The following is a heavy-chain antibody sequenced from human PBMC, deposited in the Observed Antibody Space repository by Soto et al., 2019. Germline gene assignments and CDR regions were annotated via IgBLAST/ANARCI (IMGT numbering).Heavy chain of an antibody. V-gene: IGHV1-18*01. Sequence: ASVKVSCKASGYTYSDYAISWVRQAPGQGLEWMGWISASTRNTKYSQKFQGRVTTTRDTSASTAYMELSSLRSEDTAVYYCARDSSGYYYVYYYGMDVWGQGTTVTVSS. D-gene: IGHD3-22*01. CDR3: ARDSSGYYYVYYYGMDV. CDR1: GYTYSDYA. J-gene: IGHJ6*02. CDR2: ISASTRNT.